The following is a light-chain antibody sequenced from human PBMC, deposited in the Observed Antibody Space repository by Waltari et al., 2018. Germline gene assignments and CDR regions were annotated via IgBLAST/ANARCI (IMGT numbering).Light chain of an antibody. Sequence: DIQMTQSPSSLSASIGDRVTITCRASQSISNYLNWYQHKLGKAPQFLTDSATSLNSGVPSRFSSSGSGTEFTLTISSLQPEDFATYYCQQGYSTPFTFGGGTKVEIK. V-gene: IGKV1-39*01. CDR2: SAT. J-gene: IGKJ4*01. CDR3: QQGYSTPFT. CDR1: QSISNY.